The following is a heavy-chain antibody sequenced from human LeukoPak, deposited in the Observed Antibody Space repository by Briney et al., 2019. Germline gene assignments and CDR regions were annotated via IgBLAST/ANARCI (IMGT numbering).Heavy chain of an antibody. Sequence: SVKVSCKASGGTFSSYAISWVRQAPGQGLEWMGGIIPIFGTANYAQKFQGRVTITADESTSTAYMELSSLRSEDTAVYYCARSDYSSRITMVRGVLDVWGQGTTVTVSS. CDR3: ARSDYSSRITMVRGVLDV. CDR2: IIPIFGTA. D-gene: IGHD3-10*01. V-gene: IGHV1-69*13. CDR1: GGTFSSYA. J-gene: IGHJ6*02.